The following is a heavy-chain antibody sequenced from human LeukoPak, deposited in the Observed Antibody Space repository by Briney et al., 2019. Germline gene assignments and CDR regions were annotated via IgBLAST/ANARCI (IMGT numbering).Heavy chain of an antibody. CDR1: GGTFSSYA. D-gene: IGHD2-2*01. Sequence: SVKVSCKASGGTFSSYAISWVRQAPGQGLEWMGGIIPIFGTANYAQKFQGRVTITADESTSTAYMELSSLRSEDTAVYYCARPSGVVVVPAAGEWHAFDIWGQGTMVTVSS. J-gene: IGHJ3*02. V-gene: IGHV1-69*13. CDR3: ARPSGVVVVPAAGEWHAFDI. CDR2: IIPIFGTA.